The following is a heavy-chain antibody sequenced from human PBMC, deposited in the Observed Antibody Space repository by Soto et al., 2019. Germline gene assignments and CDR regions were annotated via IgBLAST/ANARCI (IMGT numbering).Heavy chain of an antibody. J-gene: IGHJ6*02. CDR3: ARSDPGYAYGLNV. Sequence: GGFLRLSCAASGFTVSDNYITWVRQAPGRGLEWVSLLYSGGRIYYADSVKGRFTISRDTSKKTLYLQMNSLRTEDTAVYYCARSDPGYAYGLNVWGQGTTVTVSS. D-gene: IGHD5-18*01. CDR2: LYSGGRI. V-gene: IGHV3-53*01. CDR1: GFTVSDNY.